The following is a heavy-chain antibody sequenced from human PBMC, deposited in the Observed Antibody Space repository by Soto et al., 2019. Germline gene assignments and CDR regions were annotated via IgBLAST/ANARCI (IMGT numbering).Heavy chain of an antibody. Sequence: ASVKVSCTASGYTFTSYDINWVRQATGQGLEWMGWMNPNSGNTGHAQKFQGRVTITRDTSASTAYMELSSLRSEDTALYYCARDRGPSSGYYPYWFDPWGQGTLVTVSS. J-gene: IGHJ5*02. CDR3: ARDRGPSSGYYPYWFDP. CDR2: MNPNSGNT. D-gene: IGHD3-22*01. V-gene: IGHV1-8*03. CDR1: GYTFTSYD.